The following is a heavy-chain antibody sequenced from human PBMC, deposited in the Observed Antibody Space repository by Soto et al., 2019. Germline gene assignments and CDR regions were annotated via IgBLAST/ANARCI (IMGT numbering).Heavy chain of an antibody. J-gene: IGHJ6*02. CDR2: IVVGSGDT. Sequence: SVKVSCKASGFTFTSSAMQWVRQARGQRLEWIGWIVVGSGDTNYAQKFQERVTITRDMSTSTAYMELSSLRSEDTAVYYCAAFVYGNSGPLLFGMDVWGQGTTVTVSS. CDR3: AAFVYGNSGPLLFGMDV. CDR1: GFTFTSSA. D-gene: IGHD1-26*01. V-gene: IGHV1-58*02.